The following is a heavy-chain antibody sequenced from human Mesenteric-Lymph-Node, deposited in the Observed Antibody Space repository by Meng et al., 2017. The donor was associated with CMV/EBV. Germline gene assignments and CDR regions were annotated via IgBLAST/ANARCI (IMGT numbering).Heavy chain of an antibody. V-gene: IGHV4-30-2*01. CDR2: IYHSGST. CDR3: ARGGFGELLSFDF. Sequence: SGESNRSRGYSWSWIRQPPGKSLEWIGYIYHSGSTYYNPTFKTRVIISVDRSKNQFSLKLSSVTAADTAVYYCARGGFGELLSFDFWGQGTLVTVSS. J-gene: IGHJ4*02. D-gene: IGHD3-10*01. CDR1: GESNRSRGYS.